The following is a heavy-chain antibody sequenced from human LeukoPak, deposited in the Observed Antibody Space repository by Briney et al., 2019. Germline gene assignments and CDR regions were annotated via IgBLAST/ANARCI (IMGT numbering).Heavy chain of an antibody. CDR3: ARDGFGY. Sequence: GGSPRLSCAASGFTFSTYAMNWVRQAPGEGLKWVSCITGDSAYIYYADSVKGRFTISRDNAKNSLYLQMNSLRAEDSAVYYCARDGFGYWGQGALVTVSS. V-gene: IGHV3-21*04. CDR1: GFTFSTYA. J-gene: IGHJ4*02. CDR2: ITGDSAYI.